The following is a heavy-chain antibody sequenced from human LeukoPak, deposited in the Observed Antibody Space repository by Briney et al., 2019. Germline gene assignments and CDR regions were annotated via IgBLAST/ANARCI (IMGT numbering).Heavy chain of an antibody. CDR2: IIPIFGTA. D-gene: IGHD3-3*01. J-gene: IGHJ4*02. CDR3: ARQRHDFWSGYYIG. V-gene: IGHV1-69*13. CDR1: RGTFSSYA. Sequence: ASVKVSCNASRGTFSSYAISWVRQAPGQGLEWMGGIIPIFGTANYAQKFQGRVTITADESTSTAYMELSSLRSEDTAVYYCARQRHDFWSGYYIGWGQGTLVTVSS.